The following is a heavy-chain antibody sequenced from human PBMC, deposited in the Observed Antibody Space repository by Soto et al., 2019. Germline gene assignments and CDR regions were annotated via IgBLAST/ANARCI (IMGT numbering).Heavy chain of an antibody. Sequence: SVKVSCKASGGTFSSYAISWVRQAPGQGLEWMGGIIPIFGTANYAQKVQGRVTITADESTSTAYMELSSLRSEDTAVYYCARAHEMATSRGYYYYGMDVWGQGTTVTVSS. V-gene: IGHV1-69*13. CDR1: GGTFSSYA. CDR2: IIPIFGTA. CDR3: ARAHEMATSRGYYYYGMDV. D-gene: IGHD5-12*01. J-gene: IGHJ6*02.